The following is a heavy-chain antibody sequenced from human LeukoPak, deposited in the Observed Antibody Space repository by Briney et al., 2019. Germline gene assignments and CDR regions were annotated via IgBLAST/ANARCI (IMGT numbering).Heavy chain of an antibody. CDR2: ITPDGTDT. J-gene: IGHJ4*02. CDR3: TRSGFSNGYDY. Sequence: GGSLRLSCVASGFSFSGDWMHWVRQAPGKGLVAVSRITPDGTDTAYADSVKGRFTISRDNAKNTLYLEMNSLTAEDTALYYCTRSGFSNGYDYWGQGTLVTVSS. CDR1: GFSFSGDW. V-gene: IGHV3-74*03. D-gene: IGHD2-8*01.